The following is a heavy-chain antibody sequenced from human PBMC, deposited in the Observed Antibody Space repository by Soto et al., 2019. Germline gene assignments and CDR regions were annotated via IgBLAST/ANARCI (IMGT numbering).Heavy chain of an antibody. J-gene: IGHJ4*02. Sequence: GGSLRLSCAASGFTFSNAWMSWVRQAPGKGLEWVGRIKSKTDGGATDYAAPVKGRFTISRDDSKNTLYLQMNSLKTEDTAVYYFTTDLAHVFVWFGDLGGLLVYSGRGTLVTVSS. V-gene: IGHV3-15*01. CDR3: TTDLAHVFVWFGDLGGLLVY. CDR1: GFTFSNAW. D-gene: IGHD3-10*01. CDR2: IKSKTDGGAT.